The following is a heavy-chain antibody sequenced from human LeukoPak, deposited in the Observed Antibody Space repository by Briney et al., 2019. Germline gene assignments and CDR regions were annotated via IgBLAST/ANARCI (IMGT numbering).Heavy chain of an antibody. V-gene: IGHV3-20*04. D-gene: IGHD6-19*01. CDR1: GFTLDDYG. CDR3: ARTRIAVAAFDY. Sequence: GGSLRLSCAASGFTLDDYGMSWVRQAPGKGLEWVSGINWNGGSTGYADSVKGRFTISRDNAKNSLYLQMNSLRAEDTALYYCARTRIAVAAFDYWGQGTLVTVSS. J-gene: IGHJ4*02. CDR2: INWNGGST.